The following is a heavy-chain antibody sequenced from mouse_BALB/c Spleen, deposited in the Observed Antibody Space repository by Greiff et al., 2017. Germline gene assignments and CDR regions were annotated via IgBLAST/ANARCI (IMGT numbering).Heavy chain of an antibody. J-gene: IGHJ2*01. CDR2: ISSGGSYT. Sequence: EVKLMESGGGLVKPGGSLKLSCAASGFTFSSYTMSWVRQTPEKRLEWVATISSGGSYTYYPDSVKGRFTISRDNAKNTLYLQMSSLKSEDTAMYYCTRDHGSSYFDYWGQGTTLTVSS. V-gene: IGHV5-6-4*01. CDR1: GFTFSSYT. CDR3: TRDHGSSYFDY. D-gene: IGHD1-1*01.